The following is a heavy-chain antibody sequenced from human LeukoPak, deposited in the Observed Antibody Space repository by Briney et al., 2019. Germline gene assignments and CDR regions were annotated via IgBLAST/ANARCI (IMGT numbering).Heavy chain of an antibody. V-gene: IGHV3-30-3*01. Sequence: GGSLRLSCAASGFTFSSYAMHWVRQAPGKGLEWVAVISYDGSNKYYADSVKGRFTISRDNSKNTLYLQMNSLRAEDTAVYYCARGRPTVTKGSVDYWGQGTLVTVSS. CDR3: ARGRPTVTKGSVDY. CDR1: GFTFSSYA. CDR2: ISYDGSNK. J-gene: IGHJ4*02. D-gene: IGHD4-17*01.